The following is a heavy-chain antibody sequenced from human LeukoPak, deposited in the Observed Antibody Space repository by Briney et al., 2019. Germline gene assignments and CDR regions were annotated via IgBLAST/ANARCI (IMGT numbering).Heavy chain of an antibody. J-gene: IGHJ4*02. Sequence: GGSLRLSCAVSGITLSNYGMSWVRQAPGKGLEWVAGISDSGGRTNYADSVRGRFAISRDNPKNTLYLQMNSLRAEDTAVYFCAKRGVVIRVILVGFHKEAYYFDSWGQGALVTVSS. CDR2: ISDSGGRT. D-gene: IGHD3-22*01. V-gene: IGHV3-23*01. CDR1: GITLSNYG. CDR3: AKRGVVIRVILVGFHKEAYYFDS.